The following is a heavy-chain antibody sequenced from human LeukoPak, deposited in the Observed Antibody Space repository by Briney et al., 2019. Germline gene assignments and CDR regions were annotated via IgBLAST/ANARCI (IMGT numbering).Heavy chain of an antibody. D-gene: IGHD5/OR15-5a*01. CDR1: GFTFSSYG. CDR3: AKAVRGVFIDY. V-gene: IGHV3-48*01. CDR2: ISRRSDDI. J-gene: IGHJ4*02. Sequence: GGSLRLSCEGSGFTFSSYGMNWVRQAPGKGLEWVSFISRRSDDINYADFVKGRFTISRDNSKNTLYLQMNSLRAEDTAVYYCAKAVRGVFIDYWGQGTLVTVSS.